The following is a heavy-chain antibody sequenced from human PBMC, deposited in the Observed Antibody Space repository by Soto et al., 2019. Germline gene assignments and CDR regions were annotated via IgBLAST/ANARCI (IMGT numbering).Heavy chain of an antibody. CDR1: GGTFSSYA. Sequence: SVKVSCKASGGTFSSYAISWVRQAPGQGLEWMGGIIPIFGTANYAQKFQGRVTITADESTSTAYMELSSLRSEDTAVYYCARHMTGYYLFDYWGQGTLVTVSS. V-gene: IGHV1-69*13. J-gene: IGHJ4*02. CDR2: IIPIFGTA. CDR3: ARHMTGYYLFDY. D-gene: IGHD3-9*01.